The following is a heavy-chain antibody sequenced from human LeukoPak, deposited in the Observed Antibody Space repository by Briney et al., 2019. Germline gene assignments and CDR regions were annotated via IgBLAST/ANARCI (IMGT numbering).Heavy chain of an antibody. Sequence: GGSLRLACAASGFTFSSYGMHWVRQAPGKGLEWVAVISYDGSNKYYADSVKGRFTISRDNSKNTLYLQMNSLRAEDTAVYYCANGYCTNGVCYPYYYYYVDVWGKGNTVTVSS. V-gene: IGHV3-30*18. CDR3: ANGYCTNGVCYPYYYYYVDV. CDR2: ISYDGSNK. J-gene: IGHJ6*03. CDR1: GFTFSSYG. D-gene: IGHD2-8*01.